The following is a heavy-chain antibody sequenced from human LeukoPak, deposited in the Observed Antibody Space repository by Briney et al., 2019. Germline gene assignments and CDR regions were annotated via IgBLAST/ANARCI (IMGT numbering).Heavy chain of an antibody. D-gene: IGHD3-9*01. CDR1: GGFINSYY. Sequence: SETLSLTCTVSGGFINSYYWSWIRQPAGRGLEWIGRVYTSGITNYNPSLKSRITMSVDTSKNQFSLKLTSVTAADTAVYYCARRNGFDRGYYYYMDVWGKGTTVTVSS. V-gene: IGHV4-4*07. CDR2: VYTSGIT. J-gene: IGHJ6*03. CDR3: ARRNGFDRGYYYYMDV.